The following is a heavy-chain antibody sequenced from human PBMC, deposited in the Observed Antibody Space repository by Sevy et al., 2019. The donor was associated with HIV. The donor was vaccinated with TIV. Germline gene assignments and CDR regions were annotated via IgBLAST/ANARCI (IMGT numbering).Heavy chain of an antibody. D-gene: IGHD3-16*01. CDR2: ISSSSSYI. J-gene: IGHJ3*02. CDR3: ARDRHMITFGVGEAFDI. V-gene: IGHV3-21*01. Sequence: GGSLRLSCAASGFTFSSYSMYWVRQAPGKGLEWVSSISSSSSYIYYADSVKGRFTISRDNAKNSLYLQMNSLRAEDTAVYYCARDRHMITFGVGEAFDIWGQGTMVTVSS. CDR1: GFTFSSYS.